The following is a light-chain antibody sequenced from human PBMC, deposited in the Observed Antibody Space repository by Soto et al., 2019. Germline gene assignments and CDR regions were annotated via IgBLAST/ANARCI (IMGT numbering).Light chain of an antibody. J-gene: IGLJ2*01. V-gene: IGLV4-69*01. CDR2: VNSAGIH. CDR3: SSYTSSSTLV. Sequence: QAVVTQSPSASASLGASVKLTCTLSSGHRSYDIAWHQQQPEKGPRYLMKVNSAGIHTKGDGIPDRFSGSKSGNTASLTISGLQAEDEADYYCSSYTSSSTLVFGGGTKLTVL. CDR1: SGHRSYD.